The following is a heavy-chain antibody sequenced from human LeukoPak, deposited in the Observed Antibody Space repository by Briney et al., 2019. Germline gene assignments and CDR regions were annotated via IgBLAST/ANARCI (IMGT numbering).Heavy chain of an antibody. V-gene: IGHV3-73*01. CDR3: TRRADVVVVAASYYYYGMDV. D-gene: IGHD2-15*01. CDR1: GFTFSGSA. J-gene: IGHJ6*02. Sequence: GRSLRLSCAASGFTFSGSAMHWVRQASGKGLEWVGRIRSKANSYATAYAASVKGRFTISRDDSKNTAYLQMNSLKTEDTAVYYCTRRADVVVVAASYYYYGMDVWGQGTTVTVSS. CDR2: IRSKANSYAT.